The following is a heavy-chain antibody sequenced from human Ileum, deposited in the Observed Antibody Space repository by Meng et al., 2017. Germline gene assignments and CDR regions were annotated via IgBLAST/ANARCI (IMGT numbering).Heavy chain of an antibody. J-gene: IGHJ4*02. CDR3: VRNEGYSLND. D-gene: IGHD3-22*01. Sequence: QVQLQGAGPGLVEPSAAPAPLRGGVCDSISRSDWWWRVRRPPGKGVEWMGEIIQESGRTNYNPSLKSRVTISLDKSKNQFSLNLSSVTAADTAVYYCVRNEGYSLNDWGQGILVTVSS. CDR1: CDSISRSDW. CDR2: IIQESGRT. V-gene: IGHV4-4*02.